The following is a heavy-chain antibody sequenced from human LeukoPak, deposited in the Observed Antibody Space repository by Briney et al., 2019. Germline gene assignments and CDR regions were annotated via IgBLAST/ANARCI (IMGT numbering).Heavy chain of an antibody. CDR3: AREMRSYDSSGYYSFDY. CDR2: IKQDGSEK. D-gene: IGHD3-22*01. V-gene: IGHV3-7*01. Sequence: GGSLRLSCAASGFTFSSYWMSWVRQAPGKGLEWVANIKQDGSEKYYVDSVKGRFTISRDNAKNSLHLQMNSLRAEDTAVYYCAREMRSYDSSGYYSFDYWGQGTLVTVSS. J-gene: IGHJ4*02. CDR1: GFTFSSYW.